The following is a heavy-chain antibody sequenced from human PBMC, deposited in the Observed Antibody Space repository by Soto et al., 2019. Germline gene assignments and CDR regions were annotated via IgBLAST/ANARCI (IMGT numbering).Heavy chain of an antibody. CDR2: MNAGVGNT. CDR3: ARDTGYTFGSLNY. D-gene: IGHD5-18*01. J-gene: IGHJ4*02. Sequence: HVELVQSGADVKKPGASVTISCKASGYTFTDYALHWVRQAPGQRLEWMGWMNAGVGNTLYSQKFQGRITITRDTSGSTAYMELNSLKSEDTAIYDCARDTGYTFGSLNYWGPGTLVTVSS. V-gene: IGHV1-3*01. CDR1: GYTFTDYA.